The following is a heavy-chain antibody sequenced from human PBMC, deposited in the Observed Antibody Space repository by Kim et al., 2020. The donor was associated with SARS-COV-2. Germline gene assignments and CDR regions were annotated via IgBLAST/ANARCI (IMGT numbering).Heavy chain of an antibody. J-gene: IGHJ6*02. CDR1: GGSFSGYY. CDR2: INHSGST. CDR3: ARGRGGTTVVTLGLGYYYYYGMEV. Sequence: SETLSLTCAVYGGSFSGYYWSWIRQPPGKGLEWIGEINHSGSTNYNPSLKSRVTISVDTSKNQFSLKLSSVTAADTAVYYCARGRGGTTVVTLGLGYYYYYGMEVGGQGTTVTVSS. V-gene: IGHV4-34*01. D-gene: IGHD4-17*01.